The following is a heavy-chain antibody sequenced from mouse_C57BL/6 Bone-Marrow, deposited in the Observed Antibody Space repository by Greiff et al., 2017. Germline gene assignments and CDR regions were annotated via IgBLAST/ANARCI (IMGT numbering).Heavy chain of an antibody. Sequence: EVMLVESGGGLVKPGGSLKLSCAASGFTFSDYGMHWVRQAPEKGLEWVAYISSGSSTIYYADTVKGRFTISRDNAKNTLFLQMTSLRSEDTAMYYCARQVLFTTVTPYFDYWGQGTTLTVSS. CDR3: ARQVLFTTVTPYFDY. J-gene: IGHJ2*01. CDR1: GFTFSDYG. V-gene: IGHV5-17*01. D-gene: IGHD1-1*01. CDR2: ISSGSSTI.